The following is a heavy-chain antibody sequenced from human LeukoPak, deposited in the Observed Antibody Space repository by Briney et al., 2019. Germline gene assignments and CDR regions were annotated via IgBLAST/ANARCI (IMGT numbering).Heavy chain of an antibody. J-gene: IGHJ4*02. D-gene: IGHD5-18*01. Sequence: GGSLRLSCAASGFTFSSYWMSWVRQAPGKGLEWVANIKQDGSERYYVDSVKGRFTISRDNAKNSLYLQMNSLRAEDTAVYYCARGSPYSYGPSRVWGQGTLVTVSS. CDR1: GFTFSSYW. CDR2: IKQDGSER. V-gene: IGHV3-7*01. CDR3: ARGSPYSYGPSRV.